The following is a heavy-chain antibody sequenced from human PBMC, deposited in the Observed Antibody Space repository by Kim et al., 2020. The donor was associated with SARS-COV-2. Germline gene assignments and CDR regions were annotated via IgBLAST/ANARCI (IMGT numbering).Heavy chain of an antibody. CDR3: AREGAYYYGSGSYTYDPFDI. Sequence: SETLSLTCTVSGGSISSGGYYWSWIRQHPGKGLEWIGYIYYSGSTYYNPSLKSRVTISVDTSKNQFSLKLSSVTAADTAVYYCAREGAYYYGSGSYTYDPFDIWGQGTMVTVSS. CDR2: IYYSGST. CDR1: GGSISSGGYY. D-gene: IGHD3-10*01. J-gene: IGHJ3*02. V-gene: IGHV4-31*03.